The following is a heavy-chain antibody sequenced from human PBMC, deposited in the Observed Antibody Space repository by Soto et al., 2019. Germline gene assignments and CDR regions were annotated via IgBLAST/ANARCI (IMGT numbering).Heavy chain of an antibody. D-gene: IGHD5-18*01. CDR1: GDSISSYY. V-gene: IGHV4-59*01. CDR3: AKDVIVGGGYSYGFDY. Sequence: PSETLSLTCSVSGDSISSYYWSWIRQPPGKGLEWIRYIYYSGSTKYNPSLKSRVTISVDTSKNQFSLKLSSVTAADTAVYYCAKDVIVGGGYSYGFDYWGQGTLVTVSS. J-gene: IGHJ4*02. CDR2: IYYSGST.